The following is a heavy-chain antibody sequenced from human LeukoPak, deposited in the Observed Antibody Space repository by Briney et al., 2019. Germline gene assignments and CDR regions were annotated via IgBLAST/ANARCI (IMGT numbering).Heavy chain of an antibody. Sequence: PSETLSLTCTVSGYSISSGYYWGWIRQPPGKGLEWIGSIYHSGSTYYNPSLKSRVTISVDTPKNQFSLKLSSVTAADTAVYYCARVPQYSGSYIDAFDIWGQGTMVTVSS. CDR1: GYSISSGYY. CDR2: IYHSGST. V-gene: IGHV4-38-2*02. J-gene: IGHJ3*02. D-gene: IGHD1-26*01. CDR3: ARVPQYSGSYIDAFDI.